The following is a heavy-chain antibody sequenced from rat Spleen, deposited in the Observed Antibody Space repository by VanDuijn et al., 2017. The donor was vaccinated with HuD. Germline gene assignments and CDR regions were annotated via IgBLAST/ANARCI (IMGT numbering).Heavy chain of an antibody. D-gene: IGHD1-9*01. J-gene: IGHJ4*01. CDR3: ARKGTYYGYNFYVMDS. Sequence: VQLVESEGGLVQPGRSMKLSCAASGLTFSNYYMSWVRQAPTKGLEWVAFISTGVGKTYYRESVKGRFTISRDNAKSTLYLQMDRLRSADTDTYYCARKGTYYGYNFYVMDSWGQGASVTVSS. CDR2: ISTGVGKT. CDR1: GLTFSNYY. V-gene: IGHV5-25*01.